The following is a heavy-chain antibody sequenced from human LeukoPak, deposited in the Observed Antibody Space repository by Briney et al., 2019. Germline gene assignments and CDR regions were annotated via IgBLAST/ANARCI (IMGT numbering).Heavy chain of an antibody. CDR1: GFTFSAYS. CDR3: ARDASALY. D-gene: IGHD6-19*01. Sequence: GESLRLSCATSGFTFSAYSMSWVRQAPGKGLEWVASIKPDGSEKYYLDSVKGRFTISRDNARDSLYLQMNSLRDDDTPVYFCARDASALYWGRGTLVTVSS. V-gene: IGHV3-7*01. J-gene: IGHJ4*02. CDR2: IKPDGSEK.